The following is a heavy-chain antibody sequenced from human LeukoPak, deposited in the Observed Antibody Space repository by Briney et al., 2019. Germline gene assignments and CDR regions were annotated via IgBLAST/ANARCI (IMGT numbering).Heavy chain of an antibody. V-gene: IGHV3-20*04. D-gene: IGHD6-19*01. CDR1: GFTFDDYG. Sequence: PGGSLRLSCAASGFTFDDYGMSWVRQAPGKGLEWVSGINWNGGSTCYADSVKGRFTISRDNAKNSLYLQMNSLRAEDTALYYCARDVSSGWYSDYWGQGTLVTVSS. CDR2: INWNGGST. J-gene: IGHJ4*02. CDR3: ARDVSSGWYSDY.